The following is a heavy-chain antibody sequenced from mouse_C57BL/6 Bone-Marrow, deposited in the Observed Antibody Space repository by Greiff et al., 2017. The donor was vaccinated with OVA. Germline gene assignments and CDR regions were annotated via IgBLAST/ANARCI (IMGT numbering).Heavy chain of an antibody. CDR1: GFTFSDYY. V-gene: IGHV5-12*01. CDR2: ISNGGGST. J-gene: IGHJ3*01. Sequence: EVKLVESGGGLVQPGGSLKLSCAASGFTFSDYYMYWVRQTPEKRLEWVAYISNGGGSTYYPDTVKGRFTLSRDTAKNTLYLQMSRLKAEDTAIYYCARLGFAYWGQGTRVTVSA. CDR3: ARLGFAY.